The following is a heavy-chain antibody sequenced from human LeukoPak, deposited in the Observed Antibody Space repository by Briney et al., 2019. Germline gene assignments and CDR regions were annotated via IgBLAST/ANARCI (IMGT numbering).Heavy chain of an antibody. Sequence: SETLSLTCTVPGGSVSNYYWSWVRQPPGKGLEWIGYIYYSGSTNYNPSLKSRVTISVDTSRNQFSLNLSSVTAADTAVYYCARFLAGYSSSFLYWGQGALVTVSS. J-gene: IGHJ4*02. V-gene: IGHV4-59*08. D-gene: IGHD6-13*01. CDR2: IYYSGST. CDR1: GGSVSNYY. CDR3: ARFLAGYSSSFLY.